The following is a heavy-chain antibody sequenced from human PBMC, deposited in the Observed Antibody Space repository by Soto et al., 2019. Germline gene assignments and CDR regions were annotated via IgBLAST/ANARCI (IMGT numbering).Heavy chain of an antibody. J-gene: IGHJ4*02. CDR3: AREYYGLLTGYYTDY. D-gene: IGHD3-9*01. CDR2: ISGDGVTK. V-gene: IGHV3-74*01. Sequence: EVQLVESGGDLVQRGGSLRLSCAASGFPFSSYWMHWVRHTPGKGLDWVARISGDGVTKYYADSVTGRFTVSRDKAKNTLSLQISGLRAEDTAVYYCAREYYGLLTGYYTDYWGQGTLVSVSS. CDR1: GFPFSSYW.